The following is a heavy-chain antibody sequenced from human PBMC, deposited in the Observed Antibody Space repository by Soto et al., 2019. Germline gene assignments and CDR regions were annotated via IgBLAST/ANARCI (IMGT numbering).Heavy chain of an antibody. CDR2: ISPYTGNT. Sequence: QVQLVQSGDEVKKPGASVKVSCKASGYIFVNYGIASVRQAPGQGLEWMGWISPYTGNTHSATKIQGRLTMTTDTSTSTAYMDLGSLTSDDTAVYYSVMVDNCDTPTPQDVWGQGTTVTVSS. D-gene: IGHD5-18*01. CDR3: VMVDNCDTPTPQDV. J-gene: IGHJ6*02. CDR1: GYIFVNYG. V-gene: IGHV1-18*01.